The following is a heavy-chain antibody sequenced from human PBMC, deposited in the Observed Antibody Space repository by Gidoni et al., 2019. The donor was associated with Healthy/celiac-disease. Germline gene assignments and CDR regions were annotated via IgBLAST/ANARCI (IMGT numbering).Heavy chain of an antibody. J-gene: IGHJ6*02. D-gene: IGHD3-10*01. CDR3: ARHISRQDYYGAGSYWGYYYYYGMDV. V-gene: IGHV4-39*01. CDR2: SDYSGST. Sequence: QLQLQESGPGLVKPSETLSLTCTVSGCSISSSSYYWGWIRQPPGKGLEWFGSSDYSGSTYYNPSLNSRVTIAVDTSKNQFSLKLSSVTAADTAVYYCARHISRQDYYGAGSYWGYYYYYGMDVWGQGTTVTVSS. CDR1: GCSISSSSYY.